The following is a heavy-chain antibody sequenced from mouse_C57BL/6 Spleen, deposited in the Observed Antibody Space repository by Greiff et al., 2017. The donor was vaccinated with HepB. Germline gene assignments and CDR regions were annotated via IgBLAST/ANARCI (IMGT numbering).Heavy chain of an antibody. J-gene: IGHJ2*01. V-gene: IGHV3-2*02. D-gene: IGHD1-2*01. Sequence: DVKLQESGPGLVKPSQSLSLTCTVTGYSITSGYGWNWIRQFPGNKLEWMGYISYSGSTNYNPSLKSRISITLDTSNNLFFLQLNSLTTEDTATYYCARTARIKYWGQGTTLTVSA. CDR1: GYSITSGYG. CDR2: ISYSGST. CDR3: ARTARIKY.